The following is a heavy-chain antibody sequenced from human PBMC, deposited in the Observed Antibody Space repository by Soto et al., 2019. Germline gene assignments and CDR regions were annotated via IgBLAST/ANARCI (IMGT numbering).Heavy chain of an antibody. D-gene: IGHD3-22*01. Sequence: QVQLVQSGAEVKKPGSSVKVSCKDSGGTFSSYAISWVRQAPGQGLEWMGGIIPIFGTANYAQKFQGRVTITADESTSTAYMELSSLRSEDTAVYYCAEGGKYYDSSGYYYAYGMDVWGQGTTVTVSS. J-gene: IGHJ6*02. V-gene: IGHV1-69*01. CDR1: GGTFSSYA. CDR2: IIPIFGTA. CDR3: AEGGKYYDSSGYYYAYGMDV.